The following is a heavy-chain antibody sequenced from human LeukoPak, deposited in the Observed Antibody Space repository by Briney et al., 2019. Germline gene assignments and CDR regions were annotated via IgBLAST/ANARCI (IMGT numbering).Heavy chain of an antibody. CDR1: GGSISNYY. CDR3: ARFLYGSGNDY. J-gene: IGHJ4*02. V-gene: IGHV4-59*01. CDR2: IYYSGST. Sequence: PSETLSLTCTVSGGSISNYYWSWIRQPPGEGLEWIGYIYYSGSTDYNPSLRSRVTISLDTSKNQFSLILSSVTAADTAMYYCARFLYGSGNDYWGQGTLVTVSS. D-gene: IGHD3-10*01.